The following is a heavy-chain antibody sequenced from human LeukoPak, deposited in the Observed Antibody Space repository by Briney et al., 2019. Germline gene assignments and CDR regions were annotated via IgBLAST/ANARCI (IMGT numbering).Heavy chain of an antibody. CDR2: IHHSGST. CDR3: ARVLGLVGPFDY. Sequence: SETLSLTCTVSGGSISSGGYYWSWIRQPPGKGLEWIGYIHHSGSTYYNPSLKSRVTISVDRSKNQFSLKLSSVTAADTAVYYCARVLGLVGPFDYWGQGTLVTVSS. D-gene: IGHD2-8*02. CDR1: GGSISSGGYY. J-gene: IGHJ4*02. V-gene: IGHV4-30-2*01.